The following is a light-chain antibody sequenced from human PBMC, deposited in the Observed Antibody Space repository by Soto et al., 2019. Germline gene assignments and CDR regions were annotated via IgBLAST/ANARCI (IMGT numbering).Light chain of an antibody. V-gene: IGKV3-20*01. Sequence: EIVLTHSPGTLSLSPVERATLSCSSSQSVSSSYLAWYQQKPGQAPRLLIYGASSRATGIPDRFSGSGSGTDFTLTISRLEPEDFAVYYCQQYGSSPSLTFGGGTKVDIK. CDR1: QSVSSSY. CDR3: QQYGSSPSLT. CDR2: GAS. J-gene: IGKJ4*01.